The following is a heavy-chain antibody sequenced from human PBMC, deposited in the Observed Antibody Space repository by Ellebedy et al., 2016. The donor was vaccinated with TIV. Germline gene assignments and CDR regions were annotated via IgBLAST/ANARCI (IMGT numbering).Heavy chain of an antibody. D-gene: IGHD1-26*01. J-gene: IGHJ5*02. CDR1: GGSISSSSYY. V-gene: IGHV4-39*07. CDR2: IYYSGST. Sequence: SETLSLXXTVSGGSISSSSYYWGWIRQPPGKGLEWIGSIYYSGSTYYNPSLKSRVTISVDTSKNQFSLKLSSVTAADTAVYYCARDQRGFGWELSNWFDPWGQGTLVTVSS. CDR3: ARDQRGFGWELSNWFDP.